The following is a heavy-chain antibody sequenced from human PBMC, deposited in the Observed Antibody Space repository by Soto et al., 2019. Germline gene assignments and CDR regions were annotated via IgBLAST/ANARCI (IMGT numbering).Heavy chain of an antibody. CDR3: ASNGYDILTGYLDAFDI. D-gene: IGHD3-9*01. J-gene: IGHJ3*02. V-gene: IGHV3-7*03. CDR1: GFTFSSYW. Sequence: PGGSLRLSCAASGFTFSSYWMSWVRQAPGKGLEWVANIKQDGSEKYYVDSVKGRFTISRDNAKNSLYLQMNSLRAEDTAVYYCASNGYDILTGYLDAFDIWGQGTMVTV. CDR2: IKQDGSEK.